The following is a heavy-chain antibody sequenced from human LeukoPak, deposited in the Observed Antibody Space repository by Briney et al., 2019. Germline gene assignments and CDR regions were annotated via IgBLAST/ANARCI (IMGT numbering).Heavy chain of an antibody. CDR3: ARGPRGCSIGWFDP. CDR2: ISYDGSNK. J-gene: IGHJ5*02. CDR1: GFTFSSYA. V-gene: IGHV3-30-3*01. D-gene: IGHD2-8*01. Sequence: GGSLRLSCAASGFTFSSYAMHWVRQAPGKGLEWVAVISYDGSNKYYADSVKGRFTISRDNSKNTLYLQMNSLRAEDTAVYYCARGPRGCSIGWFDPWGQGTLVTVSS.